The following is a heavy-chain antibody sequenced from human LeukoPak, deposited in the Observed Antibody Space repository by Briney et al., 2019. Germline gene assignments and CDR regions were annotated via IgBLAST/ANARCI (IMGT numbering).Heavy chain of an antibody. J-gene: IGHJ5*02. CDR3: AREFNWDYYDT. V-gene: IGHV3-11*01. CDR2: ISSSGGTT. Sequence: PGGSLRLSCAASGFTSSDYYMTWIRQPPGKGPEWISYISSSGGTTTYVDSVKGRFTISRDNAKNSLYLQMNSLRAEDTAVYYCAREFNWDYYDTWGQGTLVTVSS. D-gene: IGHD3-22*01. CDR1: GFTSSDYY.